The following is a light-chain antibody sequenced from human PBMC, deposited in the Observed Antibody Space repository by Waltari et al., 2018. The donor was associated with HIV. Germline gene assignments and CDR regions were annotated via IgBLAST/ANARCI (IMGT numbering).Light chain of an antibody. CDR2: RSI. J-gene: IGLJ1*01. CDR3: SSYTSSSTPLYV. Sequence: QSVLTQPPSASGTPGQRVTISCSGSSSNIESNYVYWYQQLPGTAPKLLIYRSIQRPSGVPDRFSGSKSGTSASLAISGLRSEDEADYYCSSYTSSSTPLYVFGTGTKVTVL. CDR1: SSNIESNY. V-gene: IGLV1-47*01.